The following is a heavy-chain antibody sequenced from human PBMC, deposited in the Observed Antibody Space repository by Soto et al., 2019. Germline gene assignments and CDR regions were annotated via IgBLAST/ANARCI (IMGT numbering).Heavy chain of an antibody. CDR3: ARDMDPHCSSSSCFGNWFDP. V-gene: IGHV1-18*01. J-gene: IGHJ5*02. CDR2: ISAYNGDT. CDR1: GYTFPNYG. Sequence: GASVKVSCKASGYTFPNYGVSWVRQAPGQGLEWMGWISAYNGDTNYAQKVQGRVTMTTDTSTTTAYMELRSLRSDDTAVYYCARDMDPHCSSSSCFGNWFDPWGQGTLVTVSS. D-gene: IGHD2-2*01.